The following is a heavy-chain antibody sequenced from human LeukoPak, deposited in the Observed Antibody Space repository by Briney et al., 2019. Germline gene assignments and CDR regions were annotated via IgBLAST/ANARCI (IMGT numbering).Heavy chain of an antibody. CDR3: ARVTTGGYYNC. J-gene: IGHJ4*02. Sequence: SETLSLTCTVSGGSLSSGSYYWRWLRQPAGRGLEWIGRIYTSGSTNYNPSLKSRVTISVDTSKNQFSLKLSSVTAADTAVYYCARVTTGGYYNCWGQGTLVTVSS. CDR1: GGSLSSGSYY. D-gene: IGHD3-22*01. CDR2: IYTSGST. V-gene: IGHV4-61*02.